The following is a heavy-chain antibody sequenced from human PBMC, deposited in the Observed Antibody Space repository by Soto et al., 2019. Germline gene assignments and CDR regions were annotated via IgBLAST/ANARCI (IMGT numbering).Heavy chain of an antibody. CDR1: GYSFTSYW. CDR2: IYPGDSDT. V-gene: IGHV5-51*01. Sequence: GESLKISCKGSGYSFTSYWIGWVRQMPGKGLEWMGIIYPGDSDTRYSPSFQGQVTISADKSISTAYLQWSSLKASDTAMYYCARETSMVRGVMAEFDAFDIWGQGTMVTVSS. CDR3: ARETSMVRGVMAEFDAFDI. J-gene: IGHJ3*02. D-gene: IGHD3-10*01.